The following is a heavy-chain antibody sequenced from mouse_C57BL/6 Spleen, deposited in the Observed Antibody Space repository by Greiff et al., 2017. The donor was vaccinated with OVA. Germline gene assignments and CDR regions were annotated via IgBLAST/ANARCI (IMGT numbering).Heavy chain of an antibody. D-gene: IGHD3-2*02. CDR1: GYTFTSYW. J-gene: IGHJ2*01. Sequence: QVQLQQPGAELVRPGSSVKLSCKASGYTFTSYWMHWVKQRPIQGLEWIGNIDPSDSETHYNQKFKDKATLTVDKSSSTAYMQLSSLTSEDSAVSYCARRGWAYYFDYWGQGTTLTASS. CDR2: IDPSDSET. CDR3: ARRGWAYYFDY. V-gene: IGHV1-52*01.